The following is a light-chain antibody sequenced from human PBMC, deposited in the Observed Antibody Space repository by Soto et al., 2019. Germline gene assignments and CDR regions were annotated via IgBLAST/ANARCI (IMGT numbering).Light chain of an antibody. J-gene: IGKJ1*01. CDR2: AAY. CDR3: QHYGSSSWT. CDR1: QSISSSD. V-gene: IGKV3-20*01. Sequence: EIVLTKSPGTLSLSQGERATLSCRASQSISSSDLAWYQHRPGQAPRLLIYAAYSRATGIPVRFSGSGSGTDFTLSISRLEPEDFAVYYCQHYGSSSWTFGQGTKVDIK.